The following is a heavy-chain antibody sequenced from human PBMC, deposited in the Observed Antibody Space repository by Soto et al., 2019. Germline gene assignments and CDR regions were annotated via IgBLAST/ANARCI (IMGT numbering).Heavy chain of an antibody. CDR3: AKDYYDSSGYYPLDY. D-gene: IGHD3-22*01. CDR2: ISGSGGST. V-gene: IGHV3-23*01. Sequence: GGSLRLSCAASGFTFSSYAMSWVRQAPGKGLEWVSAISGSGGSTYYADSVKGRFTISRDNSKNTLYLQMNSLRAEDTAVYYCAKDYYDSSGYYPLDYWGQGTLVTVSS. J-gene: IGHJ4*02. CDR1: GFTFSSYA.